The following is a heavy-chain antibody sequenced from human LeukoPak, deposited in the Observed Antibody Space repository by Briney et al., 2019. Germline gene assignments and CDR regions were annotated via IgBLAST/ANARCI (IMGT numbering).Heavy chain of an antibody. V-gene: IGHV4-34*01. D-gene: IGHD1-26*01. CDR2: INHSGST. CDR3: ARQSGSYRPMDY. CDR1: GGSFSGYY. J-gene: IGHJ4*02. Sequence: SETLSLTCAVYGGSFSGYYWSWIRQPPGKGLEWIGEINHSGSTNYNPSLKSRVTISVDTSKNQFSLKLSSVTAADTAVYYCARQSGSYRPMDYWGRGTLVTVSS.